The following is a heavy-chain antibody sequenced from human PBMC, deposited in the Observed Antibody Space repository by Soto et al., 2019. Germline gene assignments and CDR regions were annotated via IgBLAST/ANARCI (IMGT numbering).Heavy chain of an antibody. Sequence: PGGSLRLSCAASGFTFSDYYMSWIRQAPGKGLEWVSYISSSGSTIYYADSVKGRFTISRDNAKNSLYLQMNSLRAEDTAVYYCARDLSAMGAAAGSDAFDIWGQGTMVTVSS. J-gene: IGHJ3*02. CDR2: ISSSGSTI. D-gene: IGHD6-13*01. V-gene: IGHV3-11*01. CDR1: GFTFSDYY. CDR3: ARDLSAMGAAAGSDAFDI.